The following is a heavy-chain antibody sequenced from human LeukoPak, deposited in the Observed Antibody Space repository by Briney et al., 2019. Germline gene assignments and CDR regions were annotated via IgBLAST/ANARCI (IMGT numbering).Heavy chain of an antibody. CDR3: ARLGFCRGDNCLDDY. J-gene: IGHJ4*01. Sequence: SETLSLTCTVSGGSISPYYWTWIRQPPGKGLEYVGYIYYTGGTNHNPSLKSRVTISVDTSKNQFSLKLTSVTATDTALYYCARLGFCRGDNCLDDYWGHGTLVTVSS. CDR1: GGSISPYY. V-gene: IGHV4-59*08. D-gene: IGHD2-15*01. CDR2: IYYTGGT.